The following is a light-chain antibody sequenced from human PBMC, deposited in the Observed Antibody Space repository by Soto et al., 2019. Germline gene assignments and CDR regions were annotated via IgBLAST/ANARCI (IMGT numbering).Light chain of an antibody. CDR3: SSYTSSSPIYV. J-gene: IGLJ1*01. Sequence: QSVLTQPASVSGSPGQSITISCTGTSSDVGGYNYVSWYQQHPGKAPKLMIYEVSNRPSGVSNRFSGSKSGNTASLTISGLQAEDEADYYCSSYTSSSPIYVSGNGPKVTVL. V-gene: IGLV2-14*01. CDR2: EVS. CDR1: SSDVGGYNY.